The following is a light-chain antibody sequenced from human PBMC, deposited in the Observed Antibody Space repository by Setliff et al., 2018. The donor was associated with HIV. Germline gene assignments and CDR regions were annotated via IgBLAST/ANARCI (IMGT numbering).Light chain of an antibody. CDR3: AAWDDSLSGLYV. CDR2: ANS. Sequence: QSVLTQPPSVSGASGRRITISCTGSGSNIGAGYGVHWYQQLPGTAPKLLIHANSNRPSGVPDRFSGSKSATSASLAITGLQAEDEADYYCAAWDDSLSGLYVFGAGTKVTVL. CDR1: GSNIGAGYG. V-gene: IGLV1-40*01. J-gene: IGLJ1*01.